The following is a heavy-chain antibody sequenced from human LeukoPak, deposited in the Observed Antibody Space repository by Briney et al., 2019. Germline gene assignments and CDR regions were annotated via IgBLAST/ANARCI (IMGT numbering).Heavy chain of an antibody. CDR3: ARADFWSGLDY. CDR2: IYYSGST. D-gene: IGHD3-3*01. Sequence: SETLSLTCTVSGGSISSGDYYWSWIRQPPGKGLEWIGYIYYSGSTYYNPSLKSRVTISADTSKNQFSLKLSSVTAADTAVYYCARADFWSGLDYWGQGTLVTVSS. CDR1: GGSISSGDYY. V-gene: IGHV4-30-4*01. J-gene: IGHJ4*02.